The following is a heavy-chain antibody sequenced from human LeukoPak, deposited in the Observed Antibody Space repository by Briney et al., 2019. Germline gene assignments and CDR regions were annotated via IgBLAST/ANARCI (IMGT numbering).Heavy chain of an antibody. CDR1: GFTLSSDA. J-gene: IGHJ4*02. D-gene: IGHD3-22*01. V-gene: IGHV3-30*02. Sequence: GGSLRLSCAASGFTLSSDAMHWVRQAPGKGLERVAFIRYDGINKQYADSVKGRFTISRDTSKNALYLQMNSLRAEDTAVYYCAKDSDWDRGYHFDYWGQGTLVTVSS. CDR2: IRYDGINK. CDR3: AKDSDWDRGYHFDY.